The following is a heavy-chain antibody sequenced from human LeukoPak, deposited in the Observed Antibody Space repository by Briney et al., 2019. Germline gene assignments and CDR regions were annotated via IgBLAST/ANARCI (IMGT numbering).Heavy chain of an antibody. CDR2: IASETYGGTA. Sequence: GGSLRLSCAASGFSFSSYSMTWVRQAPGKGLEWVGFIASETYGGTAEYAASVKGRFTISRDDSKSIAYLQMNSLKTEDTAVYYCTRDQTPYYWGQGTLVTVSS. V-gene: IGHV3-49*04. CDR1: GFSFSSYS. J-gene: IGHJ4*02. CDR3: TRDQTPYY.